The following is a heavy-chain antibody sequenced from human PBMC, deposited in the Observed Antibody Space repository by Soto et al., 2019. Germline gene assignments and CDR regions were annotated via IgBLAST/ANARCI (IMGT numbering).Heavy chain of an antibody. CDR1: GFTFSNYA. CDR3: AKERSSGWSFDY. Sequence: GGSLRLSCAASGFTFSNYAMSWVRQAPGKGLECVSVISASGGSTYHADSVKGRFTISRDNSKNTLYLQMNSLRAEDTAVFYCAKERSSGWSFDYWGQGTLVTVSS. CDR2: ISASGGST. V-gene: IGHV3-23*01. J-gene: IGHJ4*02. D-gene: IGHD6-19*01.